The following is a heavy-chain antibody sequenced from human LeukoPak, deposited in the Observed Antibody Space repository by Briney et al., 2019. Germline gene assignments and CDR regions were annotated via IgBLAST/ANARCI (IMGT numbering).Heavy chain of an antibody. CDR2: IYYSGST. Sequence: SETLSLTCSVSGGSISSGGYYWSWIRQHPGKGLEWIGYIYYSGSTYYNPSLKSRVTISVDTSKNQFSLKLSSVTAADTAVYYCARETGYGDVRMDVSGQGTTVTVSS. J-gene: IGHJ6*02. CDR1: GGSISSGGYY. CDR3: ARETGYGDVRMDV. D-gene: IGHD4-17*01. V-gene: IGHV4-31*03.